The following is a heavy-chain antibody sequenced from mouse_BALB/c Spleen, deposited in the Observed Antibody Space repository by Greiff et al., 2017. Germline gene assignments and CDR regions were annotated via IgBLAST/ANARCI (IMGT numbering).Heavy chain of an antibody. Sequence: EVQGVESGGGLVQPGGSRKLSCAASGFTFSSFGMHWVRQAPEKGLEWVAYISSGSSTIYYADTVKGRFTISRDNPKNTLFLQMTSLRSEDTAMYYCARSNYGNYVRFAYWGQGTLVTVSA. CDR3: ARSNYGNYVRFAY. CDR1: GFTFSSFG. V-gene: IGHV5-17*02. D-gene: IGHD2-1*01. CDR2: ISSGSSTI. J-gene: IGHJ3*01.